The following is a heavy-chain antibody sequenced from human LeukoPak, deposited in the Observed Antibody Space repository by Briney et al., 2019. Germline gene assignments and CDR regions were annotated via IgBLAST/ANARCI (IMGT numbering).Heavy chain of an antibody. CDR3: AKDRPNYYHSNGHYYRRDGDS. V-gene: IGHV3-23*01. CDR2: NTSSGEAT. CDR1: GFTFSIYA. J-gene: IGHJ5*01. D-gene: IGHD3-22*01. Sequence: GGSLRLSCDASGFTFSIYAMSWVRQGTGKGLEWVSSNTSSGEATYYADSVKGRFTISRDNSRYTLFLQMNSLTAEDTAVYYCAKDRPNYYHSNGHYYRRDGDSWGQGTLVTVSS.